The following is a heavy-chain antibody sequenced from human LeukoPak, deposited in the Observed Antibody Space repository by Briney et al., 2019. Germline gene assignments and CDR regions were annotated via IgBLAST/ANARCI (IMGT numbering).Heavy chain of an antibody. CDR3: TSRIVVHLDY. D-gene: IGHD3-22*01. J-gene: IGHJ4*02. CDR1: GFTFSGSA. V-gene: IGHV3-73*01. CDR2: IRSKANSYAT. Sequence: XXAASGFTFSGSAMXWVRQASGKGLEWVGRIRSKANSYATAYAASVKGRFTISRNDSKNTAYLQMNSLKTEDTAVYYCTSRIVVHLDYWGQGTLVTVSS.